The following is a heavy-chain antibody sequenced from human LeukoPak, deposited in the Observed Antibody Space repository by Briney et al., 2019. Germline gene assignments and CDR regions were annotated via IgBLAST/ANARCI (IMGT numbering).Heavy chain of an antibody. Sequence: GGSLRLSCVVSGITLSNYGMSWVRQAPGKGLEWVSGISERGGSTNYADSVKGRFIISRDTSKNTVYLQMNSLRVEDTAVYFCARRGIVIRAVIIIGFHKEAYYFDYWGQGILVTVSS. CDR2: ISERGGST. CDR1: GITLSNYG. D-gene: IGHD3-10*01. J-gene: IGHJ4*02. V-gene: IGHV3-23*01. CDR3: ARRGIVIRAVIIIGFHKEAYYFDY.